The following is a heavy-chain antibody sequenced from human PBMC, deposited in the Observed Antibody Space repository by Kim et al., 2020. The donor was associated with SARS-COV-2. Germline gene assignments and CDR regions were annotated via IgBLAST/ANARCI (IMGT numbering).Heavy chain of an antibody. CDR3: ARGDPGYSYGVGYNWFDP. D-gene: IGHD5-18*01. CDR2: IIPIFGTA. CDR1: GGTFSSYA. Sequence: SVKVSCKASGGTFSSYAISWVRQAPGQGLEWMGGIIPIFGTANYAQKFQGRVTITADESTSTAYMELSSLRSEDTAVYYCARGDPGYSYGVGYNWFDPWGQGTLVTVSS. J-gene: IGHJ5*02. V-gene: IGHV1-69*13.